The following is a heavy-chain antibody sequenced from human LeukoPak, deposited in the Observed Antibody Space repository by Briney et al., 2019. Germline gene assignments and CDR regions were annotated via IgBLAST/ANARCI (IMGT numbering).Heavy chain of an antibody. V-gene: IGHV4-4*07. J-gene: IGHJ3*02. Sequence: SETLSLTCTVSGGSSSSYYWSWIRQPAGKGLEWIGRIYISGSTSYNPSLKSRVTMSVDTSKNQFSLKLSSVTAADTAVYYCACLTTADAFDIWGQGTMVTVSS. CDR3: ACLTTADAFDI. D-gene: IGHD3-22*01. CDR2: IYISGST. CDR1: GGSSSSYY.